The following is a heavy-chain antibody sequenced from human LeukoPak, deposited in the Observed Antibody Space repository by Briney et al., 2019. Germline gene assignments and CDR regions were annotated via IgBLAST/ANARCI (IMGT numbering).Heavy chain of an antibody. CDR1: GYTFTVHY. V-gene: IGHV1-2*02. CDR2: INPSSGDT. Sequence: GASVKVSCKTSGYTFTVHYMHWVRQAPGQGLEWMGWINPSSGDTNYAQKFQGRVTMTRDTSINTAYMDLSRLRSDDTAVYYCARVPRPKYAGGQWDGDYWGQGTLVTVSS. J-gene: IGHJ4*02. CDR3: ARVPRPKYAGGQWDGDY. D-gene: IGHD1-26*01.